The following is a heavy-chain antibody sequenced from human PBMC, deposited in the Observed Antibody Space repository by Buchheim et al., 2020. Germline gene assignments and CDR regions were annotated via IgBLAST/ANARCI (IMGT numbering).Heavy chain of an antibody. CDR2: ISYDGSNK. V-gene: IGHV3-30*04. Sequence: QVQLVESGGGVVQPGRSLRLSCAASGFTFSSYAMHWVRQAPGKGLEWVAVISYDGSNKYYADSVKGRFTISRDNSKNKLYLQMKSLRAEDTAVYYCARANYDFWSGYSNYYYYGMDVWGQGTT. D-gene: IGHD3-3*01. CDR1: GFTFSSYA. J-gene: IGHJ6*02. CDR3: ARANYDFWSGYSNYYYYGMDV.